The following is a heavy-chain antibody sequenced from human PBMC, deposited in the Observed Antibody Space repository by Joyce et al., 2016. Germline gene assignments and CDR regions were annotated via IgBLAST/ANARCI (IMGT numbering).Heavy chain of an antibody. V-gene: IGHV3-30-3*01. CDR3: ARSEFSMIRGVLDY. J-gene: IGHJ4*02. CDR2: VSYDGGNK. D-gene: IGHD3-10*01. Sequence: QVQLVESGGGVVQPGRSLRLSCAASGFTFNIYAMYWVRRAPGKGLEWVAVVSYDGGNKYYADSVKGRFTISRDNSKNTLYLQMNSLRTEDTAVYYCARSEFSMIRGVLDYWGQGTPVTVSS. CDR1: GFTFNIYA.